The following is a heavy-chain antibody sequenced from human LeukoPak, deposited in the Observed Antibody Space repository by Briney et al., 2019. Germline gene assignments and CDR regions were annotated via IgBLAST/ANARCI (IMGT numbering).Heavy chain of an antibody. CDR2: INEDGSKK. V-gene: IGHV3-7*01. CDR1: GFTFSSYW. D-gene: IGHD3-9*01. J-gene: IGHJ4*02. Sequence: GGSLRLSCAASGFTFSSYWMSWVRQAPGKGLEWVANINEDGSKKYYVDSVKGRFTISRDNAKNSLYLQVNSLRAEDTAVYYCARDGEIRYFDWLLAAYYFDYWGQGTLVTVSS. CDR3: ARDGEIRYFDWLLAAYYFDY.